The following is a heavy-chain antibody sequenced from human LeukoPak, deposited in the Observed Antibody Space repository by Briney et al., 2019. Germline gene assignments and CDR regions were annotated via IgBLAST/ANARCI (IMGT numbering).Heavy chain of an antibody. D-gene: IGHD5-12*01. CDR3: AKGGHLDY. Sequence: GGSLRLSCATSGFTFSSNGMHWVRQAPGKGLEWVAVIWSDGNNKDYADSVKGRFTVSRDNSKNTLFLQMNSLRAEDTAVYYCAKGGHLDYWGQGNLVTVSS. J-gene: IGHJ4*02. CDR2: IWSDGNNK. V-gene: IGHV3-33*06. CDR1: GFTFSSNG.